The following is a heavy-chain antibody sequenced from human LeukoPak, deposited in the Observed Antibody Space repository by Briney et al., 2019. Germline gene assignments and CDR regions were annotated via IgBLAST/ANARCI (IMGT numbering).Heavy chain of an antibody. Sequence: PGGSLRLSCAASGFTFSSYAMHWVRQAPGKGLEWVAVISYDGSNKYYADSVKGRFTISRDNSKNTLFLQMNSLRIEDTAVYYCAKEGVASGPWGQGTLVTVSS. CDR1: GFTFSSYA. V-gene: IGHV3-30-3*02. CDR2: ISYDGSNK. D-gene: IGHD2-8*02. J-gene: IGHJ5*02. CDR3: AKEGVASGP.